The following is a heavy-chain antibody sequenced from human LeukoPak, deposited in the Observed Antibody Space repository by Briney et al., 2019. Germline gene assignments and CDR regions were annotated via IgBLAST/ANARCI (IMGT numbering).Heavy chain of an antibody. Sequence: GESLKISCKGSGYSFTTYWIGWVRQMPGKGLEWMGIIYPGDSDTRYSPSFQGPVTISADKSISTAYLQWSSLKASDTAMYYCATVIYSGYDFGFYFDYWGQGTLVTVSS. D-gene: IGHD5-12*01. CDR1: GYSFTTYW. CDR3: ATVIYSGYDFGFYFDY. J-gene: IGHJ4*02. CDR2: IYPGDSDT. V-gene: IGHV5-51*01.